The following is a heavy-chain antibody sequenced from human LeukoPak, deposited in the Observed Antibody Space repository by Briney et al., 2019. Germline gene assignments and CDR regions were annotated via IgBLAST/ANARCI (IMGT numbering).Heavy chain of an antibody. J-gene: IGHJ4*02. CDR2: IYPGDSDT. Sequence: PGASLEISCKGSGSIFTSYWIGWVRPLPGKRLEWMGIIYPGDSDTRYSPSFQGQVTISADKSISTAYLQWSSLKASDTAMYYCARLFGGSGWYFDYWGQGTLVTVSS. V-gene: IGHV5-51*01. CDR1: GSIFTSYW. D-gene: IGHD6-19*01. CDR3: ARLFGGSGWYFDY.